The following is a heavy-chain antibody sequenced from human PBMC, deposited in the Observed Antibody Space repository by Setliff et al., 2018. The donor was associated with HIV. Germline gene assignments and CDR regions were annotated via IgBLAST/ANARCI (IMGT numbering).Heavy chain of an antibody. J-gene: IGHJ4*02. CDR3: ARVPFTTGFDY. CDR2: IYHSGGT. CDR1: GYSISSGYY. V-gene: IGHV4-38-2*01. D-gene: IGHD3-3*01. Sequence: SETLSLTCAVSGYSISSGYYWGWIRQPPGRGLEWIGNIYHSGGTHYNPSLRSRVTISVDTSKNHFSLKLSSVTAADTAVFYCARVPFTTGFDYWGQGKLVTVSS.